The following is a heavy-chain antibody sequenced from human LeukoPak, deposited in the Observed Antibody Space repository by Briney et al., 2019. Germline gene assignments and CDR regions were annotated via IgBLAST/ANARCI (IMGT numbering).Heavy chain of an antibody. CDR3: VRDGYSGSYGYDY. D-gene: IGHD5-18*01. CDR1: GYTLTAYY. CDR2: LNPNSGGT. J-gene: IGHJ4*02. V-gene: IGHV1-2*02. Sequence: ASVKVSCKASGYTLTAYYIHWVRQAPGQGLEWMGWLNPNSGGTKYAEKFQGRVTMTRDTSISTAYMELNRLTSDDTAIYYCVRDGYSGSYGYDYWGQGTLVTVSS.